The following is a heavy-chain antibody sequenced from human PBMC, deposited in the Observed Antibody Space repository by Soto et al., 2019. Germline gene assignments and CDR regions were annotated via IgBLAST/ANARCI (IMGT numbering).Heavy chain of an antibody. D-gene: IGHD2-21*02. Sequence: SETLSLTCTVSGGSISSYYWSWIRQPPGKGLEWIGYIYYSGSTNYNPSLKSRVTISVDTSKNQFSLKLSSVTAADTAVYYCAGDSYCGGDCYSRYFDYWGQGTLVTVSS. CDR1: GGSISSYY. J-gene: IGHJ4*02. CDR2: IYYSGST. V-gene: IGHV4-59*12. CDR3: AGDSYCGGDCYSRYFDY.